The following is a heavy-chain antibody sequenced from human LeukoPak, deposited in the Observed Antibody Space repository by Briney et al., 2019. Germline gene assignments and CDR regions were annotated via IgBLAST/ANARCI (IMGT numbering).Heavy chain of an antibody. CDR2: IYYSGST. CDR3: ARAGQFISARPITFDY. J-gene: IGHJ4*02. Sequence: KSSETLSLTCTVSGGSISNYYWCWIRQPPVKGLEWIGYIYYSGSTNSNPSLKSRVTISLDTSKNQFSLKLSSVTAADTAVYYCARAGQFISARPITFDYWGQGTLVTVSS. CDR1: GGSISNYY. D-gene: IGHD6-6*01. V-gene: IGHV4-59*01.